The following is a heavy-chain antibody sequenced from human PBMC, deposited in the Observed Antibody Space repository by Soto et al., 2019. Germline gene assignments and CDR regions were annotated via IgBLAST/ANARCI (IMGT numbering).Heavy chain of an antibody. V-gene: IGHV3-48*01. Sequence: EVHLVESGGGLVRSGESLRLSCVASGFTFSAYSMNWVRQTPGGGLEWIAHIAGGGVPTYYAASVKGRFTISRDKGKNSLYLQMNTLKGEDSGIYYCTRASSYAFDYWGQGALVTVSS. CDR1: GFTFSAYS. CDR2: IAGGGVPT. CDR3: TRASSYAFDY. D-gene: IGHD2-2*01. J-gene: IGHJ4*02.